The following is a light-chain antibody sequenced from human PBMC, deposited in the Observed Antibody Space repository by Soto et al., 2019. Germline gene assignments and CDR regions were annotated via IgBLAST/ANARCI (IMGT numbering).Light chain of an antibody. CDR2: LEGSGSY. V-gene: IGLV4-60*02. CDR1: SGHSTYI. J-gene: IGLJ2*01. CDR3: ESWDTNVVV. Sequence: QPVLTQSSSASASLGSSVKLTCTLSSGHSTYIIAWHQQQPGKAPRYLMKLEGSGSYNKGSGIPDRFSGSSPGAGRYLTISNLQFEDEADYYCESWDTNVVVFGGGTKLTVL.